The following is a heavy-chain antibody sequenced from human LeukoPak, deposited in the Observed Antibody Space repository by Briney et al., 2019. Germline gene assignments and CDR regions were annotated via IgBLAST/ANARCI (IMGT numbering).Heavy chain of an antibody. J-gene: IGHJ3*02. D-gene: IGHD3-22*01. CDR2: IYSGGST. CDR3: AKASSGYCPDAFDI. Sequence: GGSLRLSCAASGFTVSRNFMSWVRQAPGKGLEWVSVIYSGGSTYYADSVKGRFTISRDNSKNTLYLQMNSLRAEDTAVYYCAKASSGYCPDAFDIWGQGTMVTVSS. CDR1: GFTVSRNF. V-gene: IGHV3-53*01.